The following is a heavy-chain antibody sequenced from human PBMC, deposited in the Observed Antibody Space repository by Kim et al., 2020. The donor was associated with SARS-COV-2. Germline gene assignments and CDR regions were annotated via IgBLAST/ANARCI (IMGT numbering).Heavy chain of an antibody. CDR3: ARANAASFPKKITMIVVVITRCRRRTYGMDV. Sequence: GGSLRLSCAASGFTFSSYDMHWVRQATGKGLEWVSAIGTAGDTYYPGSVKGRFTISRENAKNSLYLQMNSLRAGDTAVYYCARANAASFPKKITMIVVVITRCRRRTYGMDVWGQGTTVTVSS. J-gene: IGHJ6*02. CDR2: IGTAGDT. D-gene: IGHD3-22*01. V-gene: IGHV3-13*01. CDR1: GFTFSSYD.